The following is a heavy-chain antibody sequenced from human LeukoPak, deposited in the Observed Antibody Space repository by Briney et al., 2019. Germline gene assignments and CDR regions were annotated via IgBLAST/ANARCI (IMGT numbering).Heavy chain of an antibody. J-gene: IGHJ5*02. V-gene: IGHV3-74*01. CDR3: ARVGYDFWSGYDNWFDP. D-gene: IGHD3-3*01. CDR1: GFTFSSYW. Sequence: GGSLRLSCAASGFTFSSYWMHWVRQAPGKGLVWVSRINSDGSSTSYADSVKGRFTISRDNSKNTLYLQMNSLRAEDTAVYYCARVGYDFWSGYDNWFDPWGQGTLVTVSS. CDR2: INSDGSST.